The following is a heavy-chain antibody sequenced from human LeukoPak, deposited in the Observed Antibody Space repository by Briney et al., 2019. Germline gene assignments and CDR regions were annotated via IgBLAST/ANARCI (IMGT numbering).Heavy chain of an antibody. V-gene: IGHV5-51*01. J-gene: IGHJ3*02. CDR3: ARDMEMATIMPVAFDI. CDR2: IYPGDSDT. CDR1: GYSFTSYW. D-gene: IGHD5-24*01. Sequence: GESLKISCKGSGYSFTSYWIGWVRQMPGKGLEWMGIIYPGDSDTRYSPSFQGQVTISADKSISTAYLQWSSLKASDTAMYYCARDMEMATIMPVAFDIWGQGTMVTVSS.